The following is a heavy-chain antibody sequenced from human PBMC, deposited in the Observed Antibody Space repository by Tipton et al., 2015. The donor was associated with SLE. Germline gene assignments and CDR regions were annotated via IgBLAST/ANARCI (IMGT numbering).Heavy chain of an antibody. J-gene: IGHJ3*02. Sequence: SLRLSCAASGFTFSSYEMNWVRQAPGKGLEWVSYISSSGSTIYYADSVKGRFTISRDNAKNSLYLQMNSLRAEDTAVYYCVNKRGVAAAGQNAFDIWGQGTMVTVSS. CDR2: ISSSGSTI. D-gene: IGHD6-13*01. CDR1: GFTFSSYE. CDR3: VNKRGVAAAGQNAFDI. V-gene: IGHV3-48*03.